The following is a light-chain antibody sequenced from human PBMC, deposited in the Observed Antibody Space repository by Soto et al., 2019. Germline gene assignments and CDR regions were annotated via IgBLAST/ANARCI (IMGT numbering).Light chain of an antibody. J-gene: IGKJ5*01. CDR3: QHYDHLPIT. V-gene: IGKV1-33*01. CDR1: QSISSY. CDR2: AAS. Sequence: DIQMTHSPSSLSASVGDRVTITCLASQSISSYLNWYQQKPGKAPKLLIYAASSLQSGVPSRFSGSGSGTDFTLTISSLQPEDVATYYCQHYDHLPITFGRGTRLEIK.